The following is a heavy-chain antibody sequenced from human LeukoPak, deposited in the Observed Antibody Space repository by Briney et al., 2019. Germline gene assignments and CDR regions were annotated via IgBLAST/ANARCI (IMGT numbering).Heavy chain of an antibody. Sequence: ASVKVSCKASGYTFTSYDINWVRQATGQGLEWMGWMNPNSGNTGYAQKFQGRVTITRNTSISTAYMELSSLRSEDTAVYYCARAGEYYDFWSGPRGGWFDPWGQRTLVTVSS. CDR1: GYTFTSYD. V-gene: IGHV1-8*03. CDR3: ARAGEYYDFWSGPRGGWFDP. CDR2: MNPNSGNT. D-gene: IGHD3-3*01. J-gene: IGHJ5*02.